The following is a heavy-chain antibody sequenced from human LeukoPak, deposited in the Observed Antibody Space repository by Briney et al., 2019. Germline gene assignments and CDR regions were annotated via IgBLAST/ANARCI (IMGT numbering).Heavy chain of an antibody. CDR1: GFTFSDYY. V-gene: IGHV3-11*01. J-gene: IGHJ4*02. CDR3: ARAMREHFDY. D-gene: IGHD1-26*01. Sequence: GGSLRLSCAASGFTFSDYYMSWIRQAPGKGLECVSYISNRGSTIYYADSVKGRFTISRDNAKKSLFLQMNSLRVEDTAVYYCARAMREHFDYWGQGTLVTVSS. CDR2: ISNRGSTI.